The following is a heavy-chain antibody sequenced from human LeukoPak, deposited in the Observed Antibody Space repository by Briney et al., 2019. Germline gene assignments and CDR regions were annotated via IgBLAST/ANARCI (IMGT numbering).Heavy chain of an antibody. D-gene: IGHD3-3*02. CDR2: INPNSGGT. Sequence: ASVKVSCKASGGTFSSYAISWVRQAPGQGLEWMGWINPNSGGTNYAQKFQGRVTMTRDTSISTAYMELSRLRSDDTAVYYCAREDPLSAHFPYWGLGILVTVSA. J-gene: IGHJ4*02. CDR3: AREDPLSAHFPY. V-gene: IGHV1-2*02. CDR1: GGTFSSYA.